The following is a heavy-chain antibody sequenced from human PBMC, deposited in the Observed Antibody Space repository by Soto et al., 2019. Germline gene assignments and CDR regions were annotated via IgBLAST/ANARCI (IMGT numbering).Heavy chain of an antibody. CDR2: IKQDGSEK. V-gene: IGHV3-7*01. CDR3: ARDRKTLLWFGEEYFFDP. J-gene: IGHJ5*02. Sequence: GGSLRLSCAASGFTLSTYWMSWVRQAPGKGLEWVANIKQDGSEKYYVDSVKGRFTISRDNAKNSLYLQMNSLRAEDTAVYYCARDRKTLLWFGEEYFFDPWGQGTLVTVSS. D-gene: IGHD3-10*01. CDR1: GFTLSTYW.